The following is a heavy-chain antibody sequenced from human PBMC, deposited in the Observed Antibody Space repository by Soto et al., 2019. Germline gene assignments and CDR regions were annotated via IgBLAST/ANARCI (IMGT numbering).Heavy chain of an antibody. CDR3: VHSYHTSGYKWYFDY. J-gene: IGHJ4*02. V-gene: IGHV2-5*01. CDR1: GFSLSPYGVA. D-gene: IGHD3-22*01. CDR2: IYWNDSK. Sequence: SGPTLVNPTHTLTLTCTFSGFSLSPYGVAVGWIRQPPGKALEWLALIYWNDSKFYSPSLKSRLTVTKDSSKNQVLLTMTNVDPVDTETSFCVHSYHTSGYKWYFDYWGQGSLVTVSS.